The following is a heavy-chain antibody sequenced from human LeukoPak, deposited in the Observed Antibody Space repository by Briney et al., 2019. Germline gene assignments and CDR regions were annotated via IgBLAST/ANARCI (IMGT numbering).Heavy chain of an antibody. Sequence: SETLSLTCTVSGGSISSYYWSWIRQPAGKGLEWIGRIYTSGSTNYNPSLKSRVTMSVDTSKNQFSLKLSSVTAADPAVYYCARDLACYYDSSGYYSLFDYWGQGTLVTVSS. CDR2: IYTSGST. CDR1: GGSISSYY. CDR3: ARDLACYYDSSGYYSLFDY. D-gene: IGHD3-22*01. V-gene: IGHV4-4*07. J-gene: IGHJ4*02.